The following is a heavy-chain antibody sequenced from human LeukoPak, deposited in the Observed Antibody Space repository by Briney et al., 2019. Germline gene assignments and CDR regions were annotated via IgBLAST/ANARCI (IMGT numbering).Heavy chain of an antibody. CDR2: INHSGST. CDR1: GGSFSGYY. CDR3: ARRRRWLQFLGRGTFDY. J-gene: IGHJ4*02. D-gene: IGHD5-24*01. Sequence: RSSETLSLTCAVYGGSFSGYYWSWIRQPPGKGLEWIGEINHSGSTNYNPSLKSRVTISVDTSKNQFSLKLSSVTAADTAVYYCARRRRWLQFLGRGTFDYWGQGTLVTVSS. V-gene: IGHV4-34*01.